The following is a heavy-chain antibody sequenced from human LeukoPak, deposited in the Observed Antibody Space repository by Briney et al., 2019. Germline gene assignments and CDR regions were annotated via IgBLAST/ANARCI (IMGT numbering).Heavy chain of an antibody. CDR3: ARQLDYYDKRDY. CDR2: IDPSDSYS. Sequence: GESLKISCKGLGYSFSSYWNAWVRQRPGKGLEWMGRIDPSDSYSNYGPSFQGHVTISADRSISTAYLQWRSLKASDTAMYYCARQLDYYDKRDYWGQGTLVTVAS. D-gene: IGHD3-22*01. J-gene: IGHJ4*02. V-gene: IGHV5-10-1*01. CDR1: GYSFSSYW.